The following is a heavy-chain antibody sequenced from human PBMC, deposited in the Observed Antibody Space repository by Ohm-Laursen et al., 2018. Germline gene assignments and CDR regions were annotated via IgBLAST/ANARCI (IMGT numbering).Heavy chain of an antibody. CDR2: ISTTGDT. Sequence: SLRLSCSASGFAFSIYDMHWVRQATGKGLEWVSAISTTGDTYYPGSVKGRFTISRDNAKNSLYLQMNSLRAEDTALYYCAKSAVSGSYFDYWGQGTLVTVSS. D-gene: IGHD1-26*01. V-gene: IGHV3-13*01. CDR3: AKSAVSGSYFDY. J-gene: IGHJ4*02. CDR1: GFAFSIYD.